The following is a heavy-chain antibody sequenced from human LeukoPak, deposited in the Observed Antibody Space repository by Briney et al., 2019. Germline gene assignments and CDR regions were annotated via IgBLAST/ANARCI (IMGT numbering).Heavy chain of an antibody. CDR1: GYTFTNYD. J-gene: IGHJ5*02. CDR2: MNPNSGNT. CDR3: ARGRWGAAVGSWFDP. D-gene: IGHD6-13*01. V-gene: IGHV1-8*01. Sequence: VSVKVSCKASGYTFTNYDINWVRQATGQGLEWMGWMNPNSGNTGYAQKFQGRVTMTRNTSISTAYMELSSLRSEDTAVYYCARGRWGAAVGSWFDPWGQGTLVTVSS.